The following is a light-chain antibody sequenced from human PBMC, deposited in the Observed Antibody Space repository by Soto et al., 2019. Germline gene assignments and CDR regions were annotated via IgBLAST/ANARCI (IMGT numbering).Light chain of an antibody. V-gene: IGKV1-5*03. CDR3: QHYNSYSEA. J-gene: IGKJ1*01. CDR1: QTISSW. CDR2: KAS. Sequence: DIQMTQSPSTLSGSVGDRVTITCRASQTISSWLAWYQQKPGKAPKLLIYKASTVKSGVPSRFSGSGSGTEFTLTISSLQHDDFATYYCQHYNSYSEAFGQGTKVDIK.